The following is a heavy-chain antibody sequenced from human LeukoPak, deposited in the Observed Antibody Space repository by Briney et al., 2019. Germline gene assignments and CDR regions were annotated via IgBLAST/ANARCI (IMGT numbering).Heavy chain of an antibody. V-gene: IGHV4-39*07. CDR1: GGSISSSSYY. CDR2: IYYSGST. Sequence: SETLSLTCTVSGGSISSSSYYWGWIRQPPGKGLEWIGSIYYSGSTYYNPSLKSRVTISVDTSKNQFSLKLSSVTAADTAVYYCARGRITMVRGVPPGNWFDPWGQGTLVTVSS. J-gene: IGHJ5*02. CDR3: ARGRITMVRGVPPGNWFDP. D-gene: IGHD3-10*01.